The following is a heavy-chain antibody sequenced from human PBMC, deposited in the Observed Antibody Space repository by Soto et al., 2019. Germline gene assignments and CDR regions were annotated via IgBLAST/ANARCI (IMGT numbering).Heavy chain of an antibody. V-gene: IGHV3-23*01. CDR3: AKRPASIITFDY. CDR1: GFTFSNYA. D-gene: IGHD2-2*01. Sequence: EVQLLDSGGGLVQPGGSLRLSCAASGFTFSNYAMSWVRQAPGKGLEWVSTISGNGGSTYYADSVKGRFTISRDNSKNMLFLQINSLRDDDSAVDYCAKRPASIITFDYWGQVTPVTVSS. CDR2: ISGNGGST. J-gene: IGHJ4*02.